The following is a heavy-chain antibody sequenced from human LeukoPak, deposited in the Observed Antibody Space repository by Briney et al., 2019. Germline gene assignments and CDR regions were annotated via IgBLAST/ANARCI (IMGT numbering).Heavy chain of an antibody. V-gene: IGHV4-59*01. CDR2: IYYSGST. CDR1: GGSISSYY. D-gene: IGHD3-22*01. CDR3: AATYDSSGHYLPANRAEYFQH. J-gene: IGHJ1*01. Sequence: PETLSLTCTVSGGSISSYYWSWIRQPPGKGLEWIGYIYYSGSTNYNPSLKSRVTISVDTSKNQFSLKLSSVTAADTAVYYCAATYDSSGHYLPANRAEYFQHWGQGTLVTVSS.